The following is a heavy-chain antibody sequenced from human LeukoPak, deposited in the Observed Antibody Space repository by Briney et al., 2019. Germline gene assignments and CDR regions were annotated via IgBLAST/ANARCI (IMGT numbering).Heavy chain of an antibody. D-gene: IGHD4-17*01. CDR2: ISGSGDNT. V-gene: IGHV3-23*01. Sequence: PGGSLRLSCAASGFTFSNYAMGWVRQAPGKGLEWVSGISGSGDNTYYVDSVKGRFTISRDNSKNTLYLQMNSLRAEDTAVYYCAKGSKTTVTVNWLDPWGQGTLVTVSS. J-gene: IGHJ5*02. CDR3: AKGSKTTVTVNWLDP. CDR1: GFTFSNYA.